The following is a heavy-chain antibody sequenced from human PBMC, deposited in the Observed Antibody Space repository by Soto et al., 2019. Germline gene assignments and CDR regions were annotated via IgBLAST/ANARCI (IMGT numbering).Heavy chain of an antibody. Sequence: GGSLRLSCAASGFTFSSYSMNWVRQAPGKGLEWVSYISSSSSIYYADSVKGRFTISRDNAKNSLYLQMNSLRDEDTAVYYCAKTFAIFGAVNFDYWGQGTLVTVSS. V-gene: IGHV3-48*02. CDR1: GFTFSSYS. CDR2: ISSSSSI. J-gene: IGHJ4*02. D-gene: IGHD3-3*01. CDR3: AKTFAIFGAVNFDY.